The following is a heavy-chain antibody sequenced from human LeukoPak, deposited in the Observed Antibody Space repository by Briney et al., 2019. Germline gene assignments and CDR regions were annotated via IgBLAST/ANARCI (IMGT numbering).Heavy chain of an antibody. CDR2: ISDGGSDT. CDR1: GFTFSTYA. CDR3: AKALYGDYGRFDY. Sequence: GGSLILSCAASGFTFSTYAMSWVRQAPGKGLDWVSTISDGGSDTHYADSVKGRFTISRDDSKNTLYLQMNSLRAEDTAVYYCAKALYGDYGRFDYWGQGTLVTVSS. D-gene: IGHD4-17*01. J-gene: IGHJ4*02. V-gene: IGHV3-23*01.